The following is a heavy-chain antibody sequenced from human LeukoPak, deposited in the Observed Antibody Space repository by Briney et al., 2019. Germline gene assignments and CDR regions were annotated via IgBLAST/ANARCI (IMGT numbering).Heavy chain of an antibody. CDR2: ISGSGDST. D-gene: IGHD3-16*01. Sequence: GGSLRLSCAASGFTFSSYAMTWVRQAPGKGPEWVSGISGSGDSTYYADSVKGRFTIARGNSKNMLYLQMNSLRVDDTAVYYCARGNYDYVWGTPFDFWGQGTLVTVSS. V-gene: IGHV3-23*01. CDR1: GFTFSSYA. J-gene: IGHJ4*02. CDR3: ARGNYDYVWGTPFDF.